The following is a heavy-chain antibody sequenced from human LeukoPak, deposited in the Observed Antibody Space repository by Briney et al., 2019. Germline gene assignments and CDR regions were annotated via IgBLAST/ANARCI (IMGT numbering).Heavy chain of an antibody. CDR3: ARDIGGVATEYYFDY. Sequence: PGGSLRLSCAASGFTFSSYAMHWVRQAPGKGLEWMAVISYDGSNKYYADSVKGRFTISRDNAKNSLYLQMNSLRAEDTAVYYCARDIGGVATEYYFDYWGQGTLVTVSS. J-gene: IGHJ4*02. V-gene: IGHV3-30-3*01. CDR2: ISYDGSNK. CDR1: GFTFSSYA. D-gene: IGHD5-12*01.